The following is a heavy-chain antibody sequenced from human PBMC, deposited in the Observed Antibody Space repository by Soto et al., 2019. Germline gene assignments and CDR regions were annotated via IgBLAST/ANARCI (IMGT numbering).Heavy chain of an antibody. Sequence: ASETLSLTCTVSGGSISSYYWSWIRQPPGKGLEWIGYIYYSGSTNYNPSLKSRVTISVDTSKNQFSLKLSSVTAADTAVYYCARGTGAGYCSSTSCYALYYYYGMDVWGQGTTVTVSS. J-gene: IGHJ6*02. CDR3: ARGTGAGYCSSTSCYALYYYYGMDV. CDR1: GGSISSYY. CDR2: IYYSGST. V-gene: IGHV4-59*01. D-gene: IGHD2-2*01.